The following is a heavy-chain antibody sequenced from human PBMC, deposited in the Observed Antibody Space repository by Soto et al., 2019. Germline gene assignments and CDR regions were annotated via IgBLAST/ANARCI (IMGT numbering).Heavy chain of an antibody. CDR3: ATHHSSGRNWFDP. D-gene: IGHD6-19*01. J-gene: IGHJ5*02. V-gene: IGHV4-4*07. Sequence: SDTLSLTCPVSGCSINGYYWSWIRQPAGKGLEWIGRIYISGSTNYNPSLKSRVTMSVDTSKNQLSLKLSSVTAADTAVYYCATHHSSGRNWFDPWGQGTLVTVSS. CDR1: GCSINGYY. CDR2: IYISGST.